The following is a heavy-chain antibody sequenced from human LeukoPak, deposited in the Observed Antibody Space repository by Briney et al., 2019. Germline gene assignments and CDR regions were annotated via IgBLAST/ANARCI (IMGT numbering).Heavy chain of an antibody. D-gene: IGHD2-2*01. CDR2: INHSGST. J-gene: IGHJ5*02. CDR3: ARGLRRCSTICYPWVYP. V-gene: IGHV4-34*01. CDR1: GGFFSGYY. Sequence: SETLSLTCAVCGGFFSGYYWSCLRQPPGKGLEWIGEINHSGSTNYNPSLKSRVTISVDTSKNQFSLKLSSVTAADTAVYYCARGLRRCSTICYPWVYPCGQGTLVTVSS.